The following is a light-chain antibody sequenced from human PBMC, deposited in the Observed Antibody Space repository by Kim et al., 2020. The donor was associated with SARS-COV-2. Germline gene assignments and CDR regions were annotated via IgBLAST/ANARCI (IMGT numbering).Light chain of an antibody. CDR2: EIS. CDR1: SSDVGGYNY. V-gene: IGLV2-8*01. Sequence: GQAVAIACTGTSSDVGGYNYVSWYQQHPGKAPLLMVYEISKRPVGVPERFACSKSDNAVSLTVSGLQAEDEADDYCSSYGGRNSYLCGGGTKLTVL. CDR3: SSYGGRNSYL. J-gene: IGLJ2*01.